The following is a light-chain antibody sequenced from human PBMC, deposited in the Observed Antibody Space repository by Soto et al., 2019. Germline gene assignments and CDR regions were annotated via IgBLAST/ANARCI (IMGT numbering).Light chain of an antibody. CDR1: QSVSNNY. CDR3: QQYGSSPPYT. J-gene: IGKJ2*01. V-gene: IGKV3-20*01. Sequence: EVVLTQSPGTLSLSPGERATLSCRASQSVSNNYLAWYQQKPGQAPRLLIFGSSDRATGIPDRFSGSGSGTDFTLPIIILEPEDFAMYYCQQYGSSPPYTFGLGTKLEIK. CDR2: GSS.